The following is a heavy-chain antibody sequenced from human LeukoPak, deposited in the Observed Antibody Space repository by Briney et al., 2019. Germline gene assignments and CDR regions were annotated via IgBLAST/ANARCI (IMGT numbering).Heavy chain of an antibody. D-gene: IGHD2-2*01. V-gene: IGHV3-30-3*01. CDR2: ISYDGSNK. CDR1: GFTFSSYA. J-gene: IGHJ4*02. Sequence: GRSLRLSCAASGFTFSSYAMHWVRQAPGKGLEWVAVISYDGSNKYYVDSVKGRFTISRDNSKNTLYLQMSSLRAEDTAVYYCARDGIVPAGEVGYFDYWGQGTLVTVSS. CDR3: ARDGIVPAGEVGYFDY.